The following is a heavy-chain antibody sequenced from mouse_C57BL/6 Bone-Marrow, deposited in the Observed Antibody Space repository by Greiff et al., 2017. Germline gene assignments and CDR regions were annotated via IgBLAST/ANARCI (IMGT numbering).Heavy chain of an antibody. J-gene: IGHJ3*01. CDR2: LNPSPGGT. V-gene: IGHV1-42*01. Sequence: VHVKQSGPELVKPGASVKISCKASGYSFTGYYMNWVQQSPEKSLEWIGELNPSPGGTTYNQTFKAKATLTVDNSSSTAYMQLKSLTSADSAVYYWARWQDDYGSWFADWGQGTLVTVSA. D-gene: IGHD1-1*01. CDR1: GYSFTGYY. CDR3: ARWQDDYGSWFAD.